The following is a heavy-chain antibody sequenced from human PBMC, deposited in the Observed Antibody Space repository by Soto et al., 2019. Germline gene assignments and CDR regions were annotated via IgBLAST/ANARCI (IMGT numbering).Heavy chain of an antibody. V-gene: IGHV3-30*18. J-gene: IGHJ6*02. CDR3: AKDYYDFWSDSSGLYGMDV. CDR2: ISYDGSNK. Sequence: GGSLRLSCAVSGFTFSSYGMHWVRQAPGKGLEWVAVISYDGSNKYYADSVKGRFTISRDNSKNTLYLQMNSLRAEDTAVYYCAKDYYDFWSDSSGLYGMDVWGQGTTVTVSS. CDR1: GFTFSSYG. D-gene: IGHD3-3*01.